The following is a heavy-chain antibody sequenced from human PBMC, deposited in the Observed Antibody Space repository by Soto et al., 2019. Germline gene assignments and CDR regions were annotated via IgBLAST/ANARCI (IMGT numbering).Heavy chain of an antibody. CDR1: GFTFNDFE. CDR2: IDGSGATK. J-gene: IGHJ4*02. V-gene: IGHV3-48*03. Sequence: EVQLLESGGGLVQPGGSLRLSCGVSGFTFNDFEMNWVPQAPGKGPEWLAYIDGSGATKKYADSVRGRFTISSDNPNTSLFLQVSRLSAAVTAIYYCARGFGRFNYWGQGTLVSVCS. CDR3: ARGFGRFNY. D-gene: IGHD3-10*01.